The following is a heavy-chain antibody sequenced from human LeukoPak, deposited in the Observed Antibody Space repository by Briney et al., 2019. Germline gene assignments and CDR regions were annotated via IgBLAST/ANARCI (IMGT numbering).Heavy chain of an antibody. CDR3: AKGSSSFLNWFDP. CDR1: GFTFSDFG. D-gene: IGHD6-13*01. CDR2: ISGSGGST. V-gene: IGHV3-23*01. J-gene: IGHJ5*02. Sequence: GGSLRLSCAASGFTFSDFGMSWVRQAPGKGLEWVSTISGSGGSTYYADSVKGRFTISRDNSKNTLYLQMNSLRAEDTAVYYCAKGSSSFLNWFDPWGQGTLVTVSS.